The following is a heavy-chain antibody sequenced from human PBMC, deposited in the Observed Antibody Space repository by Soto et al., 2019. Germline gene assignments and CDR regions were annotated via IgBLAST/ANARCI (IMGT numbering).Heavy chain of an antibody. D-gene: IGHD3-3*01. CDR1: GYYFTHYW. CDR2: IYPGDSDT. Sequence: GEARKISFRCSGYYFTHYWISWVRQTPGKGLEWMGVIYPGDSDTKYSPSFQGQVTISVDRSIDTAYLQRSSLKASDTAVYYCARAVGYSDASDFYSFAYWGQGTQVTVSS. V-gene: IGHV5-51*01. CDR3: ARAVGYSDASDFYSFAY. J-gene: IGHJ4*02.